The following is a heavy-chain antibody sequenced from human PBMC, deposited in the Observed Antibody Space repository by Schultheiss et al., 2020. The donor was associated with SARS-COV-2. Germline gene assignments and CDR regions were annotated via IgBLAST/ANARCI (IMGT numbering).Heavy chain of an antibody. CDR1: GGSISSYY. D-gene: IGHD3-10*01. Sequence: SETLSFTCTVSGGSISSYYWSWIRQPPGKGLEWIGEINHSGSTNYNPSLKSRVTISVDTSKNQFSLKLSSVTAADTAVYYCARGRITMVQGVITGFDYWGQGTLVTVSS. CDR2: INHSGST. J-gene: IGHJ4*02. V-gene: IGHV4-34*01. CDR3: ARGRITMVQGVITGFDY.